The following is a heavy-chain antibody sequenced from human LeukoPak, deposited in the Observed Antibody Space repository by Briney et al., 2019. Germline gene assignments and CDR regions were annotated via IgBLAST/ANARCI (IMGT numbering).Heavy chain of an antibody. V-gene: IGHV4-4*07. CDR3: ARDDSSRDDSGVYHY. Sequence: SETLSLTCTVSSGSINSYHWAWIRQAAGRRLEWVGRVHISGSTNYNPSLRSRVAISLDRSKNQFSLTVRSLTAADTAVYYCARDDSSRDDSGVYHYWGQGILVTVSS. CDR2: VHISGST. J-gene: IGHJ4*02. D-gene: IGHD2-8*02. CDR1: SGSINSYH.